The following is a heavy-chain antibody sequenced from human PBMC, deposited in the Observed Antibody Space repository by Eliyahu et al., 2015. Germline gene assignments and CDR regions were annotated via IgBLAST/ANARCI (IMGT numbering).Heavy chain of an antibody. CDR2: INSDGSST. Sequence: EVQLVESGGXLVQPGGSLRLSCAXSGFTFXSXXMHWVRQAPGKGLVXVSRINSDGSSTTYLDSVKGRFNISRDNAKNTLYLQVNSLRAEDTAVYYCAREYSSSSGRVFDYWGQGTLVTVSS. D-gene: IGHD6-6*01. CDR3: AREYSSSSGRVFDY. V-gene: IGHV3-74*01. CDR1: GFTFXSXX. J-gene: IGHJ4*02.